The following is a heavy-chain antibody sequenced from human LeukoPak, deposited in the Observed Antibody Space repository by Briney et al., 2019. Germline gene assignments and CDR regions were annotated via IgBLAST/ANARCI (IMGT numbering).Heavy chain of an antibody. D-gene: IGHD6-19*01. V-gene: IGHV4-59*01. CDR3: ARRDYSSGWSFDY. CDR2: IYYSGTT. CDR1: GGSISSYY. Sequence: SETLSLTCTVSGGSISSYYWSWIRQPPGKGLEWIGYIYYSGTTNYNPSLKSRVTISVDTSKNQFSLKLISVTAADTAVYYCARRDYSSGWSFDYWGQGTLVTVSS. J-gene: IGHJ4*02.